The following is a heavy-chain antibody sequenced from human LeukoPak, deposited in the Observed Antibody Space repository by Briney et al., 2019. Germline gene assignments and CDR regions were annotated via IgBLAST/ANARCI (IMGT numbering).Heavy chain of an antibody. J-gene: IGHJ4*02. CDR2: LYNAGST. CDR3: ASGPYGSGSSNPDY. V-gene: IGHV3-53*01. Sequence: PGGSLRLSCVASGFIFSNNYMSWVRQAPGKGLEWVSVLYNAGSTYYADSVKGRFTISRDNSKNTLYLQMNSLRAEDTAVYYCASGPYGSGSSNPDYWGQGTLVTVSS. CDR1: GFIFSNNY. D-gene: IGHD3-10*01.